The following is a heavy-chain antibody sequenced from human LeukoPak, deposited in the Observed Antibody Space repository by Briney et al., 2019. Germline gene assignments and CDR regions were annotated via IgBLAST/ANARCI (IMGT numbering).Heavy chain of an antibody. J-gene: IGHJ4*02. D-gene: IGHD3-10*01. CDR2: ISSSSSYI. Sequence: PGGSLRLSCAVSGITFSAFGMHWVRQAPGKGLEWVSSISSSSSYIYYADSVKGRFTISRDNAKNSLFLQMNSLRAEDTAVYYCARDLRFGELLSTYYFDYWGQGTLVTVSS. CDR3: ARDLRFGELLSTYYFDY. CDR1: GITFSAFG. V-gene: IGHV3-21*01.